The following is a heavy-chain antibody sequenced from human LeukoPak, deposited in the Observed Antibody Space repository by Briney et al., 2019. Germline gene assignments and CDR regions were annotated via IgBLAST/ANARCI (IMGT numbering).Heavy chain of an antibody. V-gene: IGHV3-33*08. D-gene: IGHD3-10*01. Sequence: GGSLRLSCAASGFTFSDYYMSWIRQAPGKGLEWVAVIWYDGSNKYYADSVKGRFTISRDNSKNTLYLQMNSLRAEDTAVYYCARDSGDYGDYWGQGTLVTVSS. CDR1: GFTFSDYY. CDR3: ARDSGDYGDY. J-gene: IGHJ4*02. CDR2: IWYDGSNK.